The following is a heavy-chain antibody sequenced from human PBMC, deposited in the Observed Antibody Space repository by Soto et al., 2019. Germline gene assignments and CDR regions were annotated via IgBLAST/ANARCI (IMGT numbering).Heavy chain of an antibody. J-gene: IGHJ1*01. CDR1: GGSISSSSYY. Sequence: QLQLQESGPGLVKPSETLSLTCTVSGGSISSSSYYWGWIRQPPGKGLEWIGSIYYSGSTYYNPSLKSRVTISVDTSKNQFSLKLSSVTAADTAVYYCATTYSSGWYPAEYFQHWGQGTLVTVSS. CDR3: ATTYSSGWYPAEYFQH. D-gene: IGHD6-19*01. CDR2: IYYSGST. V-gene: IGHV4-39*01.